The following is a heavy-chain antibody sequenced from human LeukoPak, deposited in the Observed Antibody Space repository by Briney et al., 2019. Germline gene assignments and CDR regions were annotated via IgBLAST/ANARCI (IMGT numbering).Heavy chain of an antibody. CDR3: ARSQLLWGWERPNYFDY. V-gene: IGHV4-59*01. Sequence: SETLSLTCTVSGGSINSYYWSWIRQPPGKGLEWIGYIYYSGSTNYNPSLKSRVTISVDTSKNQFSLKLSSVTAADTAVYYCARSQLLWGWERPNYFDYWGQGTLVIVSS. CDR2: IYYSGST. D-gene: IGHD2-2*01. J-gene: IGHJ4*02. CDR1: GGSINSYY.